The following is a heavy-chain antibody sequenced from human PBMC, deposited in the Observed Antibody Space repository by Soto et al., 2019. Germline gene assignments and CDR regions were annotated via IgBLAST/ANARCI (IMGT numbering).Heavy chain of an antibody. CDR2: ISASGGTT. CDR1: TFTFINYA. CDR3: GQGAKEERRGYWLEQ. Sequence: HPVVSLILACPSSTFTFINYAITWVRQAPVNGLEWVSVISASGGTTYYSDSVKGRFSISRDNSRNMLYLQMNSLRAEDTSLYHCGQGAKEERRGYWLEQWGQGTVVTVYS. V-gene: IGHV3-23*01. J-gene: IGHJ5*02. D-gene: IGHD1-1*01.